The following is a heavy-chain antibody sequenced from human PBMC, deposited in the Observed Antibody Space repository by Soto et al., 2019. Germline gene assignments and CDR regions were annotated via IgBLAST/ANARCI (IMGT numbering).Heavy chain of an antibody. V-gene: IGHV1-46*01. Sequence: ASVKVSCKASGYTFTSYYMHWVRQAPGQGLEWMGIINPSGGSTSYAQKFQGRVTMTRDTSTSTVYMELSSLGSEDTAVYYCARDRLGCSSTSCYFIHPDGGDYWGQGTLVTVSS. CDR2: INPSGGST. CDR3: ARDRLGCSSTSCYFIHPDGGDY. CDR1: GYTFTSYY. D-gene: IGHD2-2*01. J-gene: IGHJ4*02.